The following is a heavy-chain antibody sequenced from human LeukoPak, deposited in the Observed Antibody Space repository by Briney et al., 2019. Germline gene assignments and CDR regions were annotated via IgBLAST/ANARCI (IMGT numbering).Heavy chain of an antibody. CDR3: AREPLGYCSSTSCYELDY. Sequence: SETLSLTCTVSGGSISSSSYYWGWIRQPPGKGLEWIGSIYYSGSTYYNPSLKSRVTISVDTSKNQFFLKLSSVTAADTAVYYCAREPLGYCSSTSCYELDYWGQGTLVTVSS. V-gene: IGHV4-39*07. CDR2: IYYSGST. D-gene: IGHD2-2*01. CDR1: GGSISSSSYY. J-gene: IGHJ4*02.